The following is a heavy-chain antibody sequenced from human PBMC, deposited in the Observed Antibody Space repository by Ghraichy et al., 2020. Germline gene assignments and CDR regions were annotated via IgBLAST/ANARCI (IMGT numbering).Heavy chain of an antibody. CDR3: ATEWGVATPHGSGVPAFDI. J-gene: IGHJ3*02. Sequence: SVKVSCKASGGTFSSYAISWVRQAPGQGLEWMGGIIPIFGTANYAQKFQGRVTITADESTSTAYMELSSLRSEDTAVYYCATEWGVATPHGSGVPAFDIWGQGTMVTVSS. CDR1: GGTFSSYA. CDR2: IIPIFGTA. D-gene: IGHD5-12*01. V-gene: IGHV1-69*13.